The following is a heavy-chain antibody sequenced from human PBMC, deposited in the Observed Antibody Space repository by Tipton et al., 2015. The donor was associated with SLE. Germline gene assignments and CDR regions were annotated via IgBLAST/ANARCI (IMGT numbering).Heavy chain of an antibody. J-gene: IGHJ4*02. CDR1: GFTFSSYS. V-gene: IGHV3-23*01. CDR3: ATRDRRSGHLAY. Sequence: SLRLSCAASGFTFSSYSMTWVRQAPGKALEWVSIISGGSDITNYADSVKGRFTISRDNSKNTLYLQMDSLITEDTAVYYCATRDRRSGHLAYWGQGTLVTVSS. CDR2: ISGGSDIT. D-gene: IGHD2-21*01.